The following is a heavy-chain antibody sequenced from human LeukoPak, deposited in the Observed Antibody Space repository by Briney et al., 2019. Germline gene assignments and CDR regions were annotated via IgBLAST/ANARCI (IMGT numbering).Heavy chain of an antibody. J-gene: IGHJ4*02. Sequence: PGGSLRLSCVASGFSSTYMSWVRQAPGKGLEWVSVIYSGDSTYYADSVKGRSTISRDISKNTVYLQMNSLRPEDTAVYHCARDLWDATGYWGQGTLVTVAS. CDR1: GFSSTY. CDR2: IYSGDST. V-gene: IGHV3-66*02. D-gene: IGHD3-3*01. CDR3: ARDLWDATGY.